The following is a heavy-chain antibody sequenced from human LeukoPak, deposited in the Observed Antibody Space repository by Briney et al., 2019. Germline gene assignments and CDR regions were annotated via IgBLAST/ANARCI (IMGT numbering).Heavy chain of an antibody. D-gene: IGHD1-26*01. CDR2: INAGNGNT. V-gene: IGHV1-3*01. CDR3: ARVGVGASFDY. J-gene: IGHJ4*02. Sequence: ASVKVSCKASGYTFTNYAMHWVRQAPGQRLEWMGWINAGNGNTKYSRKFQGRVTITRDTSASTAYMELSSLRSEDTAVYYCARVGVGASFDYWGQGTLVTVSS. CDR1: GYTFTNYA.